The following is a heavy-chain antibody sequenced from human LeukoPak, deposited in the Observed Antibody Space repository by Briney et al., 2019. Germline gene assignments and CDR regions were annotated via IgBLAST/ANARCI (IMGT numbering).Heavy chain of an antibody. CDR3: AKDFEGFYYDSSGNWFDP. Sequence: GGSLRLSCAASGFTFSSYAMHWVRQAPGKGLEWVAVISYDGSNKYYADSVRGRFTISRDNSKNTLYLQMNSLRAEDTAVYYCAKDFEGFYYDSSGNWFDPWGQGTLVTVSS. J-gene: IGHJ5*02. D-gene: IGHD3-22*01. V-gene: IGHV3-30*04. CDR1: GFTFSSYA. CDR2: ISYDGSNK.